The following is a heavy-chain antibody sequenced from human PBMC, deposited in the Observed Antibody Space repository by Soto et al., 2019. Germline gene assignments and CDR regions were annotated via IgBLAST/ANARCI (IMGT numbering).Heavy chain of an antibody. CDR2: ITASGGDT. J-gene: IGHJ4*02. CDR3: AKGSGPYRPYYFDY. V-gene: IGHV3-23*01. D-gene: IGHD6-25*01. CDR1: GFTFSSYA. Sequence: EVQLLESGGDLVQPGGSLRLSCAASGFTFSSYAMSWVRQTPGKGLEWVSAITASGGDTYYAESVRGRFTLSRDNSKKTLYLEMNSLRAEDTALYYCAKGSGPYRPYYFDYWGQGTLVTVSS.